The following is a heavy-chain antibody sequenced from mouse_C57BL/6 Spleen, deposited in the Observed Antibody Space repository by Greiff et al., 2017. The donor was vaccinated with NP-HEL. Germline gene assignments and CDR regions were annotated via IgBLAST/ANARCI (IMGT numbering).Heavy chain of an antibody. CDR2: ISYSGST. CDR3: AHYYGSRGYFDY. D-gene: IGHD1-1*01. Sequence: EVNVVESGPGLAKPSQTLSLTCSVTGYSITSDYWNWIRKFPGNKLEYMGYISYSGSTYYNPSLKSRISITRDTSKNQYYLQLNSVTTEDTATYYCAHYYGSRGYFDYWGQGTTLTVSS. V-gene: IGHV3-8*01. CDR1: GYSITSDY. J-gene: IGHJ2*01.